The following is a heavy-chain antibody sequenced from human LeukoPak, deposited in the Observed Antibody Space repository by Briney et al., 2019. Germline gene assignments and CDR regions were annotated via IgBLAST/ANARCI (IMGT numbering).Heavy chain of an antibody. CDR3: ARGDVVVAAFDAFDI. Sequence: SETLSLTCTVSGGSISSSSYYWGWIRQPPGNGLEWIGSIYYSGSTYYNPSLKSRVTISVDTSKNQFSLKLSSVTAADTAVYYCARGDVVVAAFDAFDIWGQGTMVTVSS. J-gene: IGHJ3*02. CDR1: GGSISSSSYY. CDR2: IYYSGST. D-gene: IGHD2-15*01. V-gene: IGHV4-39*07.